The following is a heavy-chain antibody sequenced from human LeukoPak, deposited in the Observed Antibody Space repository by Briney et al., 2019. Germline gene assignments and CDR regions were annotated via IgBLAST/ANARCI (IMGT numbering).Heavy chain of an antibody. V-gene: IGHV5-51*01. Sequence: GESLKISCKGSGYSFTTYWIGWVRQMPGKGLKWMGIIYPGDSDPRYSPSFQGQVTISADTSISTAYLQWRSLKASDSAMYYCVRHGLGSSWFGFDYWGQGTLVTVSS. J-gene: IGHJ4*02. D-gene: IGHD6-13*01. CDR2: IYPGDSDP. CDR3: VRHGLGSSWFGFDY. CDR1: GYSFTTYW.